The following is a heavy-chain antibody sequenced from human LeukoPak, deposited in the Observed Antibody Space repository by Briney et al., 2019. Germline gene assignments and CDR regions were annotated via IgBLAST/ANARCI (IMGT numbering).Heavy chain of an antibody. V-gene: IGHV4-4*07. CDR1: GGSISSYY. J-gene: IGHJ2*01. CDR3: AREKDGIAAAGRWYFDL. CDR2: IYTSGST. Sequence: PSETLSLTCTVSGGSISSYYWSWIRQPAGKGLEWIGRIYTSGSTNYNPSLKSRVTMSVDTSKNQFSLKLSSVTAADTAVYYCAREKDGIAAAGRWYFDLWGRGNLVTVSS. D-gene: IGHD6-13*01.